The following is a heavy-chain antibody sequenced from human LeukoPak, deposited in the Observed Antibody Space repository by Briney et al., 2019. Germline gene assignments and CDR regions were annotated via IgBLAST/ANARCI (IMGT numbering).Heavy chain of an antibody. CDR1: GFTFSSYT. D-gene: IGHD1-20*01. V-gene: IGHV3-23*01. Sequence: PGGSLRLSCAASGFTFSSYTMSWVRQAPGKGLEWVSAISGSGGRTYYADSVKGRFTSSRDNSKNTLYVQMNSLRVEDTAVYYCVKDPIWGNRNDVGDRNYWGQGTLVTVSS. CDR2: ISGSGGRT. CDR3: VKDPIWGNRNDVGDRNY. J-gene: IGHJ4*02.